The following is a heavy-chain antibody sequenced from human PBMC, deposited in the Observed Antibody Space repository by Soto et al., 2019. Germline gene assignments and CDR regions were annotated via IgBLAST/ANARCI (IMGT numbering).Heavy chain of an antibody. V-gene: IGHV4-31*03. D-gene: IGHD2-2*01. CDR1: GGSISSGGYY. J-gene: IGHJ4*02. Sequence: SETLSLTCTVSGGSISSGGYYWSWIRQHPGKGPEWIGYTYYSGSTYYNPSLKSRVTISVDTSKNQFSLKLSSVTAADTAVYYCARSGDIVVVPAARGYYFDYWGQGTLVTVSS. CDR3: ARSGDIVVVPAARGYYFDY. CDR2: TYYSGST.